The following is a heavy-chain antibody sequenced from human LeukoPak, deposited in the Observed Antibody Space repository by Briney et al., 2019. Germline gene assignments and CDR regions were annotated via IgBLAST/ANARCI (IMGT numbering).Heavy chain of an antibody. CDR3: ARSRDGYNGNFDY. D-gene: IGHD5-24*01. V-gene: IGHV3-30-3*01. Sequence: GRSLRLSCAASGFTFSSYAMHWVRQAPGKGLEWVAVISYDGSNKYYADSVKGRFTISRDNSKNTLYLQMNSLRAEDTAVYCCARSRDGYNGNFDYWGQGTLVTVSS. J-gene: IGHJ4*02. CDR2: ISYDGSNK. CDR1: GFTFSSYA.